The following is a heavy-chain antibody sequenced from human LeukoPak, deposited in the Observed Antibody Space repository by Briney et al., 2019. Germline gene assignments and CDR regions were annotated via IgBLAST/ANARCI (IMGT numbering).Heavy chain of an antibody. V-gene: IGHV3-23*01. CDR1: GFTFSSYA. CDR3: ARDRRSTGWPFDY. Sequence: GRSLRLSCAASGFTFSSYAMTWVRQAPGKGLEWVSIVSGSGDSTYYADSMKGRFTISRDNSKNTLFLQINSLRVDDTAVYYCARDRRSTGWPFDYWGQGTLVTVSS. D-gene: IGHD6-19*01. J-gene: IGHJ4*02. CDR2: VSGSGDST.